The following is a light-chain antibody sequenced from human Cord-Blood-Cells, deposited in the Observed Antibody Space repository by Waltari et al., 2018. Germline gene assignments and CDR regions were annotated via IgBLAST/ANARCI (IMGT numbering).Light chain of an antibody. V-gene: IGLV2-14*03. CDR1: SSDVGGYNY. J-gene: IGLJ3*02. Sequence: QSALTQPASVSGSPGQSITISCTGTSSDVGGYNYVSWYQHHPGKAPKLMNYDVSKRPSGVSTRFSGSTSCNTASLTISGLQAEDEADYYCSSYTSSSTWVFGGGTKLTVL. CDR3: SSYTSSSTWV. CDR2: DVS.